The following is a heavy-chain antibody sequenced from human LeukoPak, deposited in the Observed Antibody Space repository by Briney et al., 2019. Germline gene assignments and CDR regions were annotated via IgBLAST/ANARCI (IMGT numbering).Heavy chain of an antibody. D-gene: IGHD4-23*01. CDR2: INPSGGST. J-gene: IGHJ3*02. CDR1: GYTFTSYY. Sequence: ASVKVSCKASGYTFTSYYMHWVRQAPGQGLEWMGIINPSGGSTSYAQKFQGRVTMTRDTPTSTVYMELSSLRSEDTAVYYCARPHGGPYAFDIWGQGTMVTVSS. V-gene: IGHV1-46*01. CDR3: ARPHGGPYAFDI.